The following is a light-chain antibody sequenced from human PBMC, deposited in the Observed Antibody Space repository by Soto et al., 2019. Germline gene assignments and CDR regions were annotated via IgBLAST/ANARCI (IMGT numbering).Light chain of an antibody. Sequence: EISLTQSPATLSLSPWERSTPSCRASQSISHYLAWYKQKPGQAPRLLIYGASSRATGITDRFSGSWSGTDFTLTISRLEPEDFAVYYCKQYGSSRWTCGQGTKVDIK. V-gene: IGKV3-20*01. CDR3: KQYGSSRWT. CDR1: QSISHY. J-gene: IGKJ1*01. CDR2: GAS.